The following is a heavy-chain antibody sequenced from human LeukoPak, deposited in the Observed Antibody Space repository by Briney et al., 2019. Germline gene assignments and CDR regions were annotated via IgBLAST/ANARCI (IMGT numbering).Heavy chain of an antibody. D-gene: IGHD3-22*01. V-gene: IGHV3-7*01. CDR3: AKDRPNHYDSSGNYSRRDGDY. J-gene: IGHJ4*02. CDR1: GFNFSSYW. Sequence: GGSLRLSCAASGFNFSSYWMSWVRQAPGEGLEWVANIKQDGGEKYCVDSVKGRFPISRDNAKTSLYLQVNSLRARVTAIYYGAKDRPNHYDSSGNYSRRDGDYWGQGTLVTASS. CDR2: IKQDGGEK.